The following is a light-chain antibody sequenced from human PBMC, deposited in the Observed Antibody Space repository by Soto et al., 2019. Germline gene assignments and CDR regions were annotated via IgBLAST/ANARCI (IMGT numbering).Light chain of an antibody. CDR1: QSIRNN. CDR2: DAS. V-gene: IGKV3-20*01. Sequence: EIVLTQSPATLSLSPGERATLSCRASQSIRNNLAWYQHKPGQAPRLLIYDASGRAAGVPDRFSGSGSGTDFTLTIIRLEAEDFAVYYCQQYGGSSRTFGQGTKVEIK. J-gene: IGKJ1*01. CDR3: QQYGGSSRT.